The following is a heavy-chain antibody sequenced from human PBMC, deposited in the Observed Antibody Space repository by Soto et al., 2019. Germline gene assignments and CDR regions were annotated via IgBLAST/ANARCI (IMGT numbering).Heavy chain of an antibody. J-gene: IGHJ4*01. CDR3: AKWNGYADY. CDR1: GFSLSTYG. D-gene: IGHD1-1*01. V-gene: IGHV3-23*01. Sequence: GGSLRLSCAASGFSLSTYGVTWVRQAPGKGLEWVSGFSGGSGTTHYADSVKGRFSITRDNSKNTAHLQMNSLRVEDTAIYYCAKWNGYADYWGYATVVTVSS. CDR2: FSGGSGTT.